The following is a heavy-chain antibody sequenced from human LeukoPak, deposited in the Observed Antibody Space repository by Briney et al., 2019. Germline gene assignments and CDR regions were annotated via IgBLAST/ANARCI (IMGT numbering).Heavy chain of an antibody. CDR3: ARGAYYDILTGSSPGTFDH. D-gene: IGHD3-9*01. CDR2: IYTSVST. CDR1: GGSISSYY. Sequence: SETLSLACTVSGGSISSYYGSWIRQPARRGLEWIGRIYTSVSTHYNPSLKSRVTISVDTSKNQFSLKLSSVTAADTAVYYCARGAYYDILTGSSPGTFDHWGQGTLVTVSS. J-gene: IGHJ4*02. V-gene: IGHV4-4*07.